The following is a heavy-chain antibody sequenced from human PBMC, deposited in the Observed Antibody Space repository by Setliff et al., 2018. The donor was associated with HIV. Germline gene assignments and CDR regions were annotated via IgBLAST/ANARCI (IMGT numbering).Heavy chain of an antibody. CDR1: GFTFSKYW. CDR2: INSDGRST. D-gene: IGHD2-15*01. J-gene: IGHJ3*01. CDR3: ASLPVVITIPEGPFDF. Sequence: LRLSCAASGFTFSKYWMHWVRQAPGKGLVWLSRINSDGRSTTYADFVKGRFSISRDNAKNTVYLQMSSLTVEDTAVYYRASLPVVITIPEGPFDFWGQGTMVTVSS. V-gene: IGHV3-74*01.